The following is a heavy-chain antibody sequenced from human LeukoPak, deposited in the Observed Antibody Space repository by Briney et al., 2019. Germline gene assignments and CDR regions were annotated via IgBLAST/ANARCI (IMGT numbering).Heavy chain of an antibody. D-gene: IGHD4-17*01. V-gene: IGHV3-23*01. J-gene: IGHJ3*02. CDR1: GFTFSSYA. CDR3: ATTVTASDAFDI. CDR2: ISGSGGST. Sequence: GGSLRLSCAASGFTFSSYAMSWVRQAPGKGLEWVSAISGSGGSTYYADSVKGRFTISRDNAKNSLYLQMNSLRAEDTAVYYCATTVTASDAFDIWGQGTMVTVSS.